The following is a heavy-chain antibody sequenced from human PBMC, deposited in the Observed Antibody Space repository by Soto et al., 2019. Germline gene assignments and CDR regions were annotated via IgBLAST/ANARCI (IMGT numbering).Heavy chain of an antibody. Sequence: SETLSLTCTVSGGSISSNYWSWIRQPPGKGLEWIGCIYYSGSTNYNPSLKSRVTISVDTSKNQFSLKLTSVTAADTAVYYCARGNSDFWSAFDYWGQGTLVTVSS. V-gene: IGHV4-59*01. D-gene: IGHD3-3*01. CDR2: IYYSGST. CDR1: GGSISSNY. CDR3: ARGNSDFWSAFDY. J-gene: IGHJ4*02.